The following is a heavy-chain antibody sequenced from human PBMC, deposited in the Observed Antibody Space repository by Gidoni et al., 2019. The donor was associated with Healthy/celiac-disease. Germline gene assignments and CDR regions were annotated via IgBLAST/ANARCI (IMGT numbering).Heavy chain of an antibody. Sequence: QVQLQESGPGLVKPSETLSLTCTVSGGSISSYYWSWIRQPAGKGLEWIGRIYTSGSTNYTPSLKSRVTMSVDTSKNQFSLKLSSVTAADTAVYYCARDRGCSGGSCYLLGLLDLWGRGTLVTVSS. V-gene: IGHV4-4*07. J-gene: IGHJ2*01. CDR2: IYTSGST. CDR1: GGSISSYY. D-gene: IGHD2-15*01. CDR3: ARDRGCSGGSCYLLGLLDL.